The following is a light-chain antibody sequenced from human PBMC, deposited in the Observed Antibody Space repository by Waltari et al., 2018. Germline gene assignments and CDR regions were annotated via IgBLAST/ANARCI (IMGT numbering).Light chain of an antibody. V-gene: IGKV2-30*01. CDR1: QSLVYSDGNTY. CDR2: QVS. CDR3: MQGSRWTPGYT. J-gene: IGKJ2*01. Sequence: DVVMTQSPLSLPVTLGQPASISCRSSQSLVYSDGNTYLNWFQQRQGQSPRRLIYQVSNRDSGVPDRVSGSGSGTDFTLKISRVEAEDVGVYYCMQGSRWTPGYTFGQGTNLEIK.